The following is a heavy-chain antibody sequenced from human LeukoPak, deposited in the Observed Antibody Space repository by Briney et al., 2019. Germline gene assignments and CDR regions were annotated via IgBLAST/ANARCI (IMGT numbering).Heavy chain of an antibody. CDR3: ARRARRNYDSSGEYDY. J-gene: IGHJ4*02. D-gene: IGHD3-22*01. CDR1: GFTFSSCG. V-gene: IGHV3-23*01. CDR2: ISGSGGST. Sequence: GGSLRLSCAASGFTFSSCGMSWVRQAPGKGLEWVSAISGSGGSTYYADSVKGRFTISRDNSKNTLYLQMNSLRAEDTAVYYCARRARRNYDSSGEYDYWGQGTLVTVSS.